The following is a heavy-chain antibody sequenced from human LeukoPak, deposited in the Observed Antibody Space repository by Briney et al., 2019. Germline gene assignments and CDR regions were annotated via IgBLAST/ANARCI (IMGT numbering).Heavy chain of an antibody. CDR3: ARVGVSELDY. D-gene: IGHD1-26*01. Sequence: PSETLSLTCTVSGGSISSSSYYWGWIRQPPGKGLEWIGSIYYSGSTYYNPSLKSRVTISVDTSKNQFSPKLSSVTAADTAVYYCARVGVSELDYWGQGTLVTVSS. J-gene: IGHJ4*02. CDR1: GGSISSSSYY. CDR2: IYYSGST. V-gene: IGHV4-39*01.